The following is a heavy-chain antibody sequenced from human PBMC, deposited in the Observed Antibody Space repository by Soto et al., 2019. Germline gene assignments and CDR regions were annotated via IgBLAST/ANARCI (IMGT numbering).Heavy chain of an antibody. CDR1: GFTSSTYG. CDR3: AKDQWTLIYCGSTSCYTEFDY. Sequence: QVQLVESGGGVVQPGRSLRLSCAASGFTSSTYGMHWVRQAPGKGLEWVAVISYDGLSKYYTDSVKGRFTISRDNSENTLYLQMDSLRAEDTAVYYCAKDQWTLIYCGSTSCYTEFDYWGQGTLVTVSS. V-gene: IGHV3-30*18. D-gene: IGHD2-2*02. CDR2: ISYDGLSK. J-gene: IGHJ4*02.